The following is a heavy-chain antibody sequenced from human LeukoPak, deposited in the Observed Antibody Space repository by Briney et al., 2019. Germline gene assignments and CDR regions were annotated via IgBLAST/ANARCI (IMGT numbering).Heavy chain of an antibody. V-gene: IGHV4-59*01. CDR3: ARGGRTYYYDSSGYALDY. Sequence: SETLSLTCTVSGGSIRNYYWSWIRQPPGKGLEWIGYIYHSGSANYNPSLKSRLTISVDRSKNQFSLELRSVTAADTAVYYCARGGRTYYYDSSGYALDYWGQGTLVTVSS. CDR1: GGSIRNYY. CDR2: IYHSGSA. D-gene: IGHD3-22*01. J-gene: IGHJ4*02.